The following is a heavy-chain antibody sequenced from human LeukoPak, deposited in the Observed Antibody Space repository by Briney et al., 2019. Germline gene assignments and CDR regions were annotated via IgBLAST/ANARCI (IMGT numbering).Heavy chain of an antibody. CDR1: GYSFTSHY. D-gene: IGHD1-1*01. J-gene: IGHJ4*02. CDR2: INPSGSST. CDR3: AYYHVNEEPPTF. V-gene: IGHV1-46*01. Sequence: ASVKVSCKASGYSFTSHYMHWVRQAPGQGLEWMGLINPSGSSTLYAQKFQGRVTMTRDMSTTTDYMELSSLRSEDTAVYYCAYYHVNEEPPTFWGQGTLVAVSS.